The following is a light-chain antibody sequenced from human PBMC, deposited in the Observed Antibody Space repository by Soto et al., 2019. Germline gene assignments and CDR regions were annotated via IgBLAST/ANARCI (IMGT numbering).Light chain of an antibody. V-gene: IGLV2-23*01. Sequence: QSALTQPASVSGSPGQSITISCTGTSSDVGKYNLVSWYQQHPGKAPKLMLYAGSTRPSGVSDRFSGSMSGNTASLTISGLQAEDEAHYYCCSYAGSSTLVFGGGTKLTVL. CDR3: CSYAGSSTLV. CDR1: SSDVGKYNL. J-gene: IGLJ2*01. CDR2: AGS.